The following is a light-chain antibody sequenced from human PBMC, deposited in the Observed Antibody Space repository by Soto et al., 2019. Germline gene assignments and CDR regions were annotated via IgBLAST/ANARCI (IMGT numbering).Light chain of an antibody. CDR2: DVT. CDR3: SSYTSSSTLYV. Sequence: QSVLTQPASVSGSPGQSITISCTGTSSDVGDNNYVSWYQQHPGKAAKLMIYDVTHRPSGISNRFSGSKSGNTASLTISGLQAEDEADYYCSSYTSSSTLYVFGSGTKLTVL. J-gene: IGLJ1*01. V-gene: IGLV2-14*01. CDR1: SSDVGDNNY.